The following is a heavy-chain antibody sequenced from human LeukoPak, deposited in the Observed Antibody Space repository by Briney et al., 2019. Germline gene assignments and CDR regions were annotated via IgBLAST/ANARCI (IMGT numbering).Heavy chain of an antibody. CDR3: ARDGMDDILTD. CDR2: ISSSSSYI. J-gene: IGHJ4*02. Sequence: GGSLRLSCAASGFTFSSYSMNWVRQAPGKGLEWVSSISSSSSYIYYADSVKGRFTISRDNAKNSLYLQMNSLRAEDTTVYYCARDGMDDILTDWGQGTLVTVSS. V-gene: IGHV3-21*01. CDR1: GFTFSSYS. D-gene: IGHD3-9*01.